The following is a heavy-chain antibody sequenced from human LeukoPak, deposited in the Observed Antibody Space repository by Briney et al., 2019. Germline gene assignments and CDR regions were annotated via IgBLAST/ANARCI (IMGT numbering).Heavy chain of an antibody. Sequence: SVKVSCKASGGTFSSYAISWVRQAPGQGLEWMGRIIPILGTANYAQKFQGRVTITTDESTSTAYMELSSLRSEDTAVYYCASRRYYDFWSGYYPRYYYYMDVWGKGTTVTVSS. D-gene: IGHD3-3*01. CDR2: IIPILGTA. V-gene: IGHV1-69*05. CDR1: GGTFSSYA. J-gene: IGHJ6*03. CDR3: ASRRYYDFWSGYYPRYYYYMDV.